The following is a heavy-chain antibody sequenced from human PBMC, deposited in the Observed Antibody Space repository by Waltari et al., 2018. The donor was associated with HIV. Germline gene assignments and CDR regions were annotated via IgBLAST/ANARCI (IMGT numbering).Heavy chain of an antibody. Sequence: VQLVESGGGLVKPGGSLSLSCEASGFSFRRYAMNWVREAPGKGLQWRSDISRKSEDIYYVHSVQGRFTISRDKAKSSVFLQMDNVRDEDTATYYCGTTVTTRGTFGYWGQGTVVAV. CDR2: ISRKSEDI. CDR1: GFSFRRYA. J-gene: IGHJ4*02. CDR3: GTTVTTRGTFGY. D-gene: IGHD4-17*01. V-gene: IGHV3-21*02.